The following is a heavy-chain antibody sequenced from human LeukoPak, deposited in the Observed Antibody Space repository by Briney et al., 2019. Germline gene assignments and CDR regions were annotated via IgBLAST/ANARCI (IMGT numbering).Heavy chain of an antibody. CDR2: ISSSSSYI. V-gene: IGHV3-21*01. D-gene: IGHD3-10*01. Sequence: GGSLRLSCAASGFTFSSYSMKWVRQAPGKGLEWVSFISSSSSYIYYADSVKGRFTISRDNAKNSLYLQMNSLRVEDTAVYYCARDRVSGSGSIDYWGQGTLVTVSS. CDR3: ARDRVSGSGSIDY. J-gene: IGHJ4*02. CDR1: GFTFSSYS.